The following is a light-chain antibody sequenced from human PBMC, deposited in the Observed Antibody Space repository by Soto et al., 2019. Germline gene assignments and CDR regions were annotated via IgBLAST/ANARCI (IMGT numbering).Light chain of an antibody. J-gene: IGKJ2*03. CDR1: QSVGNS. V-gene: IGKV3-15*01. CDR3: LQYNYWRPYS. Sequence: EIVMTQSPATLSLSPGERATLSCRASQSVGNSLAWYQLKPGRPPRLLIFDTYSGATGTPARFRGSGSGTDFTLTISSLQSEDFAVYICLQYNYWRPYSFGQGTKVDIK. CDR2: DTY.